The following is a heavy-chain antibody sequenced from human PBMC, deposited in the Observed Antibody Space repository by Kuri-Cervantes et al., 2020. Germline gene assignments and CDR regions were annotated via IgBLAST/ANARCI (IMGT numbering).Heavy chain of an antibody. D-gene: IGHD2/OR15-2a*01. Sequence: SEPLSPTCTVSGGSISSSSYYWGWSRQPPGRGLEWIGSIYYSGSTSYNPSLKSRVTISVDTSKNQFSLKLTSVTAADTAVSYCARSRRLGFLYYWGQGTLVTDSS. CDR1: GGSISSSSYY. CDR3: ARSRRLGFLYY. J-gene: IGHJ4*02. CDR2: IYYSGST. V-gene: IGHV4-39*01.